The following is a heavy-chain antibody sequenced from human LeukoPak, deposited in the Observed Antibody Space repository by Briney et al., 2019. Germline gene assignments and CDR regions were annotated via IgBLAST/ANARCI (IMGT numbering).Heavy chain of an antibody. Sequence: GGSLRLSCAASGFTVSSNYMSWVRQAPGKGLEWVSVIYSGGSTYYADSVKGRFTISRDNSKNTLYLQMNSLRAEDTAVYYCARDKQSDSWSGSFSDWGQGTLVTVSS. V-gene: IGHV3-53*01. CDR2: IYSGGST. CDR3: ARDKQSDSWSGSFSD. D-gene: IGHD3-3*01. J-gene: IGHJ4*02. CDR1: GFTVSSNY.